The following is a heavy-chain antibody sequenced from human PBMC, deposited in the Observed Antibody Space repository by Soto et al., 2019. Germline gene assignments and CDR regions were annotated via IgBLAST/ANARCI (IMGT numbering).Heavy chain of an antibody. Sequence: QVQLVQSGAEVKKPGASVKVSCKASGYTFTSYDINWVRQATGQGLEWMGWMNPNSGNTGYAQKFQGRVTMTRNTSISTAYMELSSLRSEDTAVYYCASTLPYSSGWYPLTYYYYGMDVWGQGTTVTVSS. CDR3: ASTLPYSSGWYPLTYYYYGMDV. V-gene: IGHV1-8*01. CDR1: GYTFTSYD. D-gene: IGHD6-19*01. J-gene: IGHJ6*02. CDR2: MNPNSGNT.